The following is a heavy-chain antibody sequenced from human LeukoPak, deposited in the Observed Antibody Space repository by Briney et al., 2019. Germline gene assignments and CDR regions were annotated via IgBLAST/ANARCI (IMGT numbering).Heavy chain of an antibody. Sequence: SETLSLTWAAYGGSFMVNSWAGSAKPPGRGWRGIGELIRMEVPNYNPSLKSRVTISVDTSKNQFSLKLSSVTAADTAVYYCARDNRVFYDSSGYHSIVGAFDIWGQGTMVTVSS. V-gene: IGHV4-34*01. CDR3: ARDNRVFYDSSGYHSIVGAFDI. CDR1: GGSFMVNS. CDR2: LIRMEVP. J-gene: IGHJ3*02. D-gene: IGHD3-22*01.